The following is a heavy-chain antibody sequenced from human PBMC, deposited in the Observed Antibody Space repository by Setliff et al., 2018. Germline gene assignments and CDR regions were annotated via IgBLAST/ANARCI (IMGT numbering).Heavy chain of an antibody. Sequence: ASVQVSCQASGYSFSTYAMSWIRQATGQGLEWMGWIKTNTGNPSYAQGFTGRFVFSLDTSVSTAYLQISSLKPEDTAMYYCARASRFATIVWKGDYYMDVWGKGTTVTVSS. CDR2: IKTNTGNP. CDR3: ARASRFATIVWKGDYYMDV. J-gene: IGHJ6*03. D-gene: IGHD3-16*02. CDR1: GYSFSTYA. V-gene: IGHV7-4-1*02.